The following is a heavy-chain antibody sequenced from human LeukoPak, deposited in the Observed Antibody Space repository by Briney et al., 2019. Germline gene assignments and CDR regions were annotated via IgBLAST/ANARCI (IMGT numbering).Heavy chain of an antibody. Sequence: GGSLRLSCAASGFTFSSYAMSWVRQAPGKGLEWVSTISSSGGSTYYADSVKGRFTISRDNSKNTLYLQMNSLRAEDTAVYYCAKVVGATTRGYFDYWGQGAPVTVSS. V-gene: IGHV3-23*01. D-gene: IGHD1-26*01. CDR3: AKVVGATTRGYFDY. CDR1: GFTFSSYA. CDR2: ISSSGGST. J-gene: IGHJ4*02.